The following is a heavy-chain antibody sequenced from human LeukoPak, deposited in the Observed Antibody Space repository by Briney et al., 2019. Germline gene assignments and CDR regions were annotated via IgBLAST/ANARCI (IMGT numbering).Heavy chain of an antibody. V-gene: IGHV5-51*01. CDR1: GYSFTSYW. J-gene: IGHJ3*02. CDR2: IYPGDSDT. CDR3: ARLMVSSWYGPREFHGAFDI. D-gene: IGHD6-13*01. Sequence: AGESLKISCKGSGYSFTSYWIGWVRQMPGKGLEWMGIIYPGDSDTRYSPSFQGQVTISADKSISTAYLQWSSLKASDTAMYYCARLMVSSWYGPREFHGAFDIWGQGTMVTVSS.